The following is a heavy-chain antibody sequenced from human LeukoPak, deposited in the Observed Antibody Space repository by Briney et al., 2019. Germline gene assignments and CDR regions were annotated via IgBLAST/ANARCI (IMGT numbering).Heavy chain of an antibody. D-gene: IGHD3-10*01. V-gene: IGHV3-7*01. CDR2: IKEDGTEK. Sequence: GGSLRLSCAASGFTFNSYWMNWVRQAPGKGLEWVASIKEDGTEKYYVDSVKGRFTISRDNAKNSLYLQMNSLRAEDTALYYCARDFSGEFDYWGQGTLVTVSS. CDR1: GFTFNSYW. CDR3: ARDFSGEFDY. J-gene: IGHJ4*02.